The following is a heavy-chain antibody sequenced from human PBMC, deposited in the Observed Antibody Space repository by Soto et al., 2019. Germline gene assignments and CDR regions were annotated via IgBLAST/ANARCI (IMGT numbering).Heavy chain of an antibody. CDR3: AKVNSHGDYRWGMDFDY. CDR1: GFTFSSYG. Sequence: QVQLVESGGGVVQPGRSLRLSCAASGFTFSSYGMHWVRQAPGKGLEWVAVISYDGSNKYYADSVKGRFTISRDNSKNTLYLQMNSLRAEDTAVYYCAKVNSHGDYRWGMDFDYWGQGTLVTVSS. CDR2: ISYDGSNK. V-gene: IGHV3-30*18. D-gene: IGHD4-17*01. J-gene: IGHJ4*02.